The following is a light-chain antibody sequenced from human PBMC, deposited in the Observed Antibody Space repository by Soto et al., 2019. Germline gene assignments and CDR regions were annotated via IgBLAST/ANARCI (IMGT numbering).Light chain of an antibody. CDR3: CSYTSSTTPL. Sequence: QSALTQPASVSGSPGQSITISCTGTSSDVGRYNYVSWYQQYPGKAPKLMIYEVSNRPSGVSNRFSGSKSGNTASLTISGLQAEDEADYYCCSYTSSTTPLFGGGTKLTVL. CDR1: SSDVGRYNY. CDR2: EVS. V-gene: IGLV2-14*01. J-gene: IGLJ2*01.